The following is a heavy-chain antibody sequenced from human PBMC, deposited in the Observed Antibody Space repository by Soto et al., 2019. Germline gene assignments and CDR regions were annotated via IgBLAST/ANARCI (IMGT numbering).Heavy chain of an antibody. D-gene: IGHD2-15*01. CDR2: ISAYNGNT. CDR1: GYTFTSYG. J-gene: IGHJ3*02. CDR3: ARVVSYCSGGSCYFRSAFDI. V-gene: IGHV1-18*01. Sequence: QVQLVQSGAEVKKPGASVKVSCKASGYTFTSYGISWVRQAPGQGLEWMGWISAYNGNTNYAQKLQGRVTMTTDTSTSTAYMELRSLRFDDTAVYYCARVVSYCSGGSCYFRSAFDIWVQGTMVTVSS.